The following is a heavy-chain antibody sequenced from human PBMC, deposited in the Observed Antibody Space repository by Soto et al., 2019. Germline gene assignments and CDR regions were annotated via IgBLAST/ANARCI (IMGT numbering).Heavy chain of an antibody. CDR3: ARDWGSSWYPYYFDY. D-gene: IGHD6-13*01. V-gene: IGHV1-46*01. CDR2: MNPSGGST. Sequence: QVQLVQSGAEVKKPGASMRVSCKASGYTFTSYCIHWVRQAPGQGLEWMGIMNPSGGSTSYAQKFQGRVTVTRDTSTSTVYMELSRLRSDDTAVYYCARDWGSSWYPYYFDYWGQGTLVTVSS. J-gene: IGHJ4*02. CDR1: GYTFTSYC.